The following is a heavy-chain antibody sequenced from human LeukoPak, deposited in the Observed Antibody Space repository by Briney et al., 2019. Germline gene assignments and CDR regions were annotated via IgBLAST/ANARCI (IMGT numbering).Heavy chain of an antibody. Sequence: GGSLRLSCAASGFTFDDYAMHWVRQAPGKGLEWVSGISWNSGSIGYADSVKGRFTISRDNAKNSLYLQMNSLRVEDTALYYCAKDRGDYGDYHDIWGQGTMVTVSS. CDR3: AKDRGDYGDYHDI. CDR1: GFTFDDYA. J-gene: IGHJ3*02. D-gene: IGHD4-17*01. V-gene: IGHV3-9*01. CDR2: ISWNSGSI.